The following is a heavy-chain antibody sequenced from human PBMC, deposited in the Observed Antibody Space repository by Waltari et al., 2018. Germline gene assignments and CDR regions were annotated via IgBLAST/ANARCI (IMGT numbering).Heavy chain of an antibody. V-gene: IGHV4-59*12. Sequence: QLQLQASGPGLVKPSETLSVTCAVSGGSISSSYWRWIRQAPGKGLEWIGYIYGSGSSTNYNPSLKSRVTLSVDTSKNQLSLKLSSVTAADTAVYYCARESPVLYYFDYWGQGVLVTVSS. CDR1: GGSISSSY. CDR2: IYGSGSST. CDR3: ARESPVLYYFDY. J-gene: IGHJ4*02.